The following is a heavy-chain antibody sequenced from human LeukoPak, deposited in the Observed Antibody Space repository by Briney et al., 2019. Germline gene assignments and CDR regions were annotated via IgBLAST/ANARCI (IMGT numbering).Heavy chain of an antibody. CDR2: IKQDGSEI. Sequence: GSLRLSCAASGFTFSNYWMTWVRQAPGKGLEWVANIKQDGSEIFYVDSVKGRFTISRDNARNSLYLQMNSLRAEDTAVYCCARTPDGVDYWGQGTLVTVSS. V-gene: IGHV3-7*01. D-gene: IGHD3-10*01. CDR1: GFTFSNYW. J-gene: IGHJ4*02. CDR3: ARTPDGVDY.